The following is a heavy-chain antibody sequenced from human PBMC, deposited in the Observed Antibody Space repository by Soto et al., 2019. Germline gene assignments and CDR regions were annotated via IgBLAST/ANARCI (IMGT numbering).Heavy chain of an antibody. V-gene: IGHV5-51*01. CDR2: IYPGDSDT. Sequence: PGEPLKISCKGSGYSFTSYWIGWVRQMPGKGLEWMGIIYPGDSDTRYSPSFQGQVTISADKSISTAYLQWSSLKASDTAMYYCASLPADSSSWYGAFDIWGQGTMVTVSS. CDR3: ASLPADSSSWYGAFDI. D-gene: IGHD6-13*01. CDR1: GYSFTSYW. J-gene: IGHJ3*02.